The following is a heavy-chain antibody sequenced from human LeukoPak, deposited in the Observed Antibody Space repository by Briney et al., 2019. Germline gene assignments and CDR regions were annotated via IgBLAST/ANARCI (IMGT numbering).Heavy chain of an antibody. Sequence: TSVKLSCKASGYTFTGYYMHWVRQAPGQGLEWMGWINPNSGGTNYAQKFQGRVTMTRETSISTGYMELSRLRSEDTAVYYCARARSGSYGIDYWGQGTLVTVSS. J-gene: IGHJ4*02. D-gene: IGHD1-26*01. V-gene: IGHV1-2*02. CDR3: ARARSGSYGIDY. CDR2: INPNSGGT. CDR1: GYTFTGYY.